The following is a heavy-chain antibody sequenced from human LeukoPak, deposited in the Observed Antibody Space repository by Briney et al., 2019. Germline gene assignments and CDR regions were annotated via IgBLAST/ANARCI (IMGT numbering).Heavy chain of an antibody. CDR3: ARRAGEYSHPYDY. CDR2: IYSGGNT. CDR1: GFTVSSNS. D-gene: IGHD2-15*01. V-gene: IGHV3-53*01. Sequence: GGSLRLSCTVSGFTVSSNSWSWVRQAPGKGLEWVSFIYSGGNTHYSDSVKSRFTISRDNSKNTLYLQMNSLRAEDTAIYYCARRAGEYSHPYDYWGQGTLVTVSS. J-gene: IGHJ4*02.